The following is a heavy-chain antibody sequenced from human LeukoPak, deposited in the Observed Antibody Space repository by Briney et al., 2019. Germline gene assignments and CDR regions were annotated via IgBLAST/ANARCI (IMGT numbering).Heavy chain of an antibody. V-gene: IGHV4-59*01. Sequence: SETLSLTCSVSGDSICSYYWRWIRQPPGKGLEWIGYIYYTGKTYYNSSLESRVTISIDPSQKYFYLNLTSATAADTAVYYCERAVGKWLRNRDWFDPWGGGTLVTVS. J-gene: IGHJ5*02. CDR1: GDSICSYY. CDR2: IYYTGKT. CDR3: ERAVGKWLRNRDWFDP. D-gene: IGHD5-24*01.